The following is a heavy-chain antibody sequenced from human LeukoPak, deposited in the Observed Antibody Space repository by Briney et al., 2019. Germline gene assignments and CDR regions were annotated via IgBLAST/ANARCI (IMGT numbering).Heavy chain of an antibody. CDR1: GGSISSYY. V-gene: IGHV4-4*07. J-gene: IGHJ6*03. Sequence: SETLSLTCTVSGGSISSYYWSWIRQPAGKGLEWIGRIYTSGSTNYNPSLKSRVTMSVDTPKNQFSLKLSSVTAADTAVYYCARVWRDYYYYYYMGVWGKGTTVTVSS. CDR3: ARVWRDYYYYYYMGV. CDR2: IYTSGST. D-gene: IGHD3-10*01.